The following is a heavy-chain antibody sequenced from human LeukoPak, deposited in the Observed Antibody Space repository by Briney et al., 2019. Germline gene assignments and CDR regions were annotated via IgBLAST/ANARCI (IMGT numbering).Heavy chain of an antibody. J-gene: IGHJ4*02. Sequence: PGGSLRLSCAASGFTFSSSAMSWVRQAPGKGLEWVSAISNNGGYTYYADSVQGRFTISRDNSKSTLCLQMNSLRSDDTAVYYCARSGSWTSTPFDYWGQGTLVTVSS. CDR2: ISNNGGYT. V-gene: IGHV3-23*01. CDR3: ARSGSWTSTPFDY. CDR1: GFTFSSSA. D-gene: IGHD6-13*01.